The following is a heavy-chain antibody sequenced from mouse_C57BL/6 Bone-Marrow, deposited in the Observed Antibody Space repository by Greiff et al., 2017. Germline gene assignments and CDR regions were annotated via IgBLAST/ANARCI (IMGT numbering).Heavy chain of an antibody. V-gene: IGHV1-82*01. Sequence: QVQLQQSGPELVKPGASVQISCKASGYAFSSSWLNWVKQRPGKGLEWIGRIYPGDGDTNYNGKFKGKATLPADKSSSTAYMQLSSLTSEDSAVYFCARSGDGYYFYYCDYWGQGTTLTVSS. D-gene: IGHD2-3*01. CDR1: GYAFSSSW. CDR2: IYPGDGDT. J-gene: IGHJ2*01. CDR3: ARSGDGYYFYYCDY.